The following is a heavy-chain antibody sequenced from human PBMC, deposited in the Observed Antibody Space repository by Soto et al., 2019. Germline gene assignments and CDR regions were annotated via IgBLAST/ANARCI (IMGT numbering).Heavy chain of an antibody. CDR3: ARYIVVVPAATHYGMDV. V-gene: IGHV5-10-1*01. J-gene: IGHJ6*02. D-gene: IGHD2-2*01. CDR2: IDPSDSYT. CDR1: GYSFTSYW. Sequence: PGESLKISGKGSGYSFTSYWISWVRQMPGKGLEWMGRIDPSDSYTNYSPSFQGHVTISADKSISTAYLQWSSLKASDTAMYYCARYIVVVPAATHYGMDVWGQRTTVTVSS.